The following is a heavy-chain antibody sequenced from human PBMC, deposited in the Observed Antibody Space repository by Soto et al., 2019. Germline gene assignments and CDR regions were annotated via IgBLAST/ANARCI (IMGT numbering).Heavy chain of an antibody. CDR2: IYYSGST. D-gene: IGHD1-20*01. CDR3: ARDRAKWKDYYYYGMDV. CDR1: GGSISSGDDF. J-gene: IGHJ6*02. Sequence: SETLSLTCTVSGGSISSGDDFWTWIRQPPGKGLEWIGYIYYSGSTYYNPSLKSRFTMSVDTSKNQFSLKLSSVTAADTAVYYCARDRAKWKDYYYYGMDVWGQGTTVTVSS. V-gene: IGHV4-30-4*01.